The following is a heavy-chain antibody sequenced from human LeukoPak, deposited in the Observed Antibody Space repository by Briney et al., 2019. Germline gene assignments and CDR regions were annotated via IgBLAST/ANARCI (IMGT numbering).Heavy chain of an antibody. CDR2: ISWNSDNI. D-gene: IGHD5-12*01. CDR1: GFSFDDYA. Sequence: SLRLSCAVSGFSFDDYAMHWVRQVPGKGLEWVSGISWNSDNIGYADSVKGRFTTSRDNAKNSPYLQMNSLRAEDTALYYCAINGGGDSGYGNFDYWGQGTLVTVSS. V-gene: IGHV3-9*01. J-gene: IGHJ4*02. CDR3: AINGGGDSGYGNFDY.